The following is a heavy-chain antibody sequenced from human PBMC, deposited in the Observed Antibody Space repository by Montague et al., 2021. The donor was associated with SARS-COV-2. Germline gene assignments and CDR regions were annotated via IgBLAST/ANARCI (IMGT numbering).Heavy chain of an antibody. CDR3: AHKISGWPIEFAN. D-gene: IGHD6-19*01. CDR2: IYWNDDK. J-gene: IGHJ4*02. V-gene: IGHV2-5*01. CDR1: GFSLDSRGVG. Sequence: PALVKPTQTLTLTCTFSGFSLDSRGVGVGWIRQPPGKALECLALIYWNDDKRYSPSLTTRLTVTKDTSKNQVVLTMTDMDPVDTATYFCAHKISGWPIEFANWGQGVLVTVSS.